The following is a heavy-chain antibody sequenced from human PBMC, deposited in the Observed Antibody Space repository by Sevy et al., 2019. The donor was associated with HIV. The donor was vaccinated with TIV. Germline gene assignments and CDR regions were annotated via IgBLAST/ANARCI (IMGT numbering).Heavy chain of an antibody. CDR2: FDPEDGET. CDR3: VTTKDYYDSSGSPFDY. J-gene: IGHJ4*02. D-gene: IGHD3-22*01. V-gene: IGHV1-24*01. Sequence: ASVKVSCKVSGYTLTQLSMHWVRQAPGKGLEWMGSFDPEDGETLYAQKFQGRVTMTEDTSTDTAYMELRSLRSEDTVVYYCVTTKDYYDSSGSPFDYWGQGTLVTVSS. CDR1: GYTLTQLS.